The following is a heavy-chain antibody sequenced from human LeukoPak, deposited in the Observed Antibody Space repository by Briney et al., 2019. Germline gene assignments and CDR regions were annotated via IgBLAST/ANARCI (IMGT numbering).Heavy chain of an antibody. V-gene: IGHV3-21*01. D-gene: IGHD3-10*01. CDR2: ISSSSSYI. CDR3: ARFYGSGSHYFDY. CDR1: GFTFSSYS. J-gene: IGHJ4*02. Sequence: PGGSLRLSCAASGFTFSSYSMNWVRQAPGKGLEWVSSISSSSSYIYYADSVKGRFTISRDNAKNSLYLQMNSLRAEDTAVYYCARFYGSGSHYFDYWGQGTLVTVSS.